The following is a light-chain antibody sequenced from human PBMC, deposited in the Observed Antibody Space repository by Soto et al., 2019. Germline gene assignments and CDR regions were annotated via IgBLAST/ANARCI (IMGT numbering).Light chain of an antibody. CDR1: SSDVGGYNY. Sequence: QSALTQPASVSGSPGQSITISCTGTSSDVGGYNYVSWYQQHPGKAPKLMIYDVSNRPSGVSNRFSGSKSGNTASLTISGLQVEDETDYYCSSYTGSSTYVLFCGGTKLTVL. V-gene: IGLV2-14*01. CDR3: SSYTGSSTYVL. J-gene: IGLJ2*01. CDR2: DVS.